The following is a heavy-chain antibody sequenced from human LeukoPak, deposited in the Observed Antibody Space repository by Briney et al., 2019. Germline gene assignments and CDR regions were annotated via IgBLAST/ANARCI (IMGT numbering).Heavy chain of an antibody. Sequence: GGSLRLSCAASGFTVSSNYMSWVRQAPGKGLEWVAVISYDGSNKYYADSVKGRFTISRDNSKNTLYLQMNSLRAEDTAVYYCARETPGGGIVDYWGQGTLVTVSS. V-gene: IGHV3-30*03. CDR2: ISYDGSNK. D-gene: IGHD2-15*01. J-gene: IGHJ4*02. CDR1: GFTVSSNY. CDR3: ARETPGGGIVDY.